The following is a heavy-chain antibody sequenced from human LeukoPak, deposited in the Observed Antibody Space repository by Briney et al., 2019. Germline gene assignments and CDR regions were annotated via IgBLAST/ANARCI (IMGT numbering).Heavy chain of an antibody. D-gene: IGHD5-12*01. Sequence: SETLSLTCTVSGVSISSYYWRWIRQPPGKGLEWIGYTYNSESTNYNPSLKSRVTISVDTSKNQFSLKLSSVTAADTAVYYCARELGGYSGYDLNWFDPWGQGTLVTVSS. CDR3: ARELGGYSGYDLNWFDP. CDR1: GVSISSYY. CDR2: TYNSEST. V-gene: IGHV4-59*01. J-gene: IGHJ5*02.